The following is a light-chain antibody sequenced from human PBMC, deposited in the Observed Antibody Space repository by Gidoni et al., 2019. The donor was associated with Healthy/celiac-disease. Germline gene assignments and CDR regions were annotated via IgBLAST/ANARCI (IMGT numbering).Light chain of an antibody. CDR3: QAWDSSTVV. CDR1: KLGDKY. V-gene: IGLV3-1*01. CDR2: QDS. J-gene: IGLJ2*01. Sequence: SSELTHPPSVSFSPGQTAGITCPGDKLGDKYACWYQQKPGQSPVLVIYQDSKRPSGIPERFSGSNSGNTATLTISGTQAMDEADYYCQAWDSSTVVFGGGTKLTVL.